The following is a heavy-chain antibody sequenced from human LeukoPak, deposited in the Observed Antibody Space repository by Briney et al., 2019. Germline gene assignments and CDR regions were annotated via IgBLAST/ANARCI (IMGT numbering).Heavy chain of an antibody. J-gene: IGHJ6*03. CDR2: INPSGGST. Sequence: ASVKVSCKASGYTFTSYYMHWVRQAPGQGLEWMGIINPSGGSTSYAQKFQGRVTMTRNTSISTAYMELSSLRSEDTAVYYCARRSGSSWFPYYYYYYYMDVWGKGTTVTISS. V-gene: IGHV1-46*01. D-gene: IGHD6-13*01. CDR3: ARRSGSSWFPYYYYYYYMDV. CDR1: GYTFTSYY.